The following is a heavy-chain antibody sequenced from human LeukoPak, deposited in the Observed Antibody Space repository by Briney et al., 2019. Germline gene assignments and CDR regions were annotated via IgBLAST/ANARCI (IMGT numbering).Heavy chain of an antibody. CDR3: AKDALISYRGAWSQSDY. D-gene: IGHD2/OR15-2a*01. J-gene: IGHJ4*02. CDR1: GYTFTSYG. V-gene: IGHV1-18*01. Sequence: ASVKVSCKASGYTFTSYGISWVRQAPGQGLEWMGWISAYNGNTNYAQKLQGRVTMTTDTSTSTAYMELRSLRSDDTAIYYCAKDALISYRGAWSQSDYWGQGTLVTVSS. CDR2: ISAYNGNT.